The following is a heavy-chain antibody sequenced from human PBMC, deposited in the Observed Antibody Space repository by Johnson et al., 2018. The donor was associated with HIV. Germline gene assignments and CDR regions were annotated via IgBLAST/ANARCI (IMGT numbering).Heavy chain of an antibody. J-gene: IGHJ3*02. V-gene: IGHV3-7*05. CDR2: IKEDSSEK. Sequence: VQLVESGGGLVKPGGSLRLSCAASGFIFNDYWMSWVRQSPGKGLEFVANIKEDSSEKSYVDSVRGRFTISRDNAKNSVVLQMNNLRAEDTAIYYCARDPGYSAFDIWGQGTVVTVSS. CDR1: GFIFNDYW. D-gene: IGHD1-1*01. CDR3: ARDPGYSAFDI.